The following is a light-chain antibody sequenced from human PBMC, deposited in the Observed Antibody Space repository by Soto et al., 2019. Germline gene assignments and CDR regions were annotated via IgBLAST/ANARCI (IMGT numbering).Light chain of an antibody. Sequence: EIVLTQSPATLSLSPGERATLSCRASQSVSSYLAWYQHKPGQAPRLLIYGASSRATGIPDRFSGSGSGTDFTLTITPLEPEDFVVYFCQQYDTSPITFGQGTRLEIK. CDR1: QSVSSY. CDR2: GAS. V-gene: IGKV3-20*01. J-gene: IGKJ5*01. CDR3: QQYDTSPIT.